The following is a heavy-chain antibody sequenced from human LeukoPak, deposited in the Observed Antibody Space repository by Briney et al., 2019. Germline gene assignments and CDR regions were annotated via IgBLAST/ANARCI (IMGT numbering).Heavy chain of an antibody. D-gene: IGHD6-13*01. V-gene: IGHV2-5*02. CDR1: GFSLTTSAVG. Sequence: SGPTLVNPTQTLTLTCTFSGFSLTTSAVGVGWIRQPPGKALEWLALIYWDDDKRYSPSLKSRLTITKDTSKNQVVLTMTNMGPVDTATYYCAHRLGPYMSSWYGGVFDYWGQGTLVTVSS. CDR3: AHRLGPYMSSWYGGVFDY. CDR2: IYWDDDK. J-gene: IGHJ4*02.